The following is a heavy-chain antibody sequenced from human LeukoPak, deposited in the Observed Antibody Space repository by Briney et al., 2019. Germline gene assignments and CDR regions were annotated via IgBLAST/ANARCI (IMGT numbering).Heavy chain of an antibody. J-gene: IGHJ3*02. D-gene: IGHD2-15*01. CDR1: GFTFSSYW. V-gene: IGHV3-74*01. CDR3: ARDMGYCSGGSCYRAGAFDI. CDR2: INSDGSST. Sequence: GGSLRLSCAASGFTFSSYWMHWVRQAPGKGLVWVSRINSDGSSTSYADSVKGRFTISRDNAKNTLYLQMNSLRAEDTAVYYCARDMGYCSGGSCYRAGAFDIWGQGTMVTVSS.